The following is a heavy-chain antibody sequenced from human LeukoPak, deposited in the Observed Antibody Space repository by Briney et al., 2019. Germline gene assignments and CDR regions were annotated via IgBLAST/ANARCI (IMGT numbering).Heavy chain of an antibody. V-gene: IGHV3-9*03. Sequence: GGSLRLSCAASGFTFDDYAMHWVRQAPGKGLEWVSGISWNSGSIVYADSVKGRFTISRDNAKNSLYLQMNSLRAEDMALYYCAKVAARGPGLGSYFDYWGQGTLVTVSS. CDR2: ISWNSGSI. CDR1: GFTFDDYA. J-gene: IGHJ4*02. CDR3: AKVAARGPGLGSYFDY. D-gene: IGHD6-6*01.